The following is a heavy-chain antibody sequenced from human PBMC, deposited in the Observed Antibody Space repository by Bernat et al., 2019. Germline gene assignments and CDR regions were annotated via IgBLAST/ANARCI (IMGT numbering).Heavy chain of an antibody. CDR3: AKDDCAGDCHYWYFDL. Sequence: EVQLLESVGGLVQPGGSLRLSCAASGFTFTSYAMSWVRQAPGKGLEWVSAISVSGGSTYYADSVKGRFTMSRDNSKNTLYLQMNSLRAEDTAVYYCAKDDCAGDCHYWYFDLWGRGTLVTVSS. J-gene: IGHJ2*01. CDR2: ISVSGGST. D-gene: IGHD2-21*02. CDR1: GFTFTSYA. V-gene: IGHV3-23*01.